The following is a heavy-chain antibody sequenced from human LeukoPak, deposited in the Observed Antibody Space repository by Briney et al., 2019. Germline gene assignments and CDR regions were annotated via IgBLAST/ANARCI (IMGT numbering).Heavy chain of an antibody. J-gene: IGHJ4*02. CDR2: IIGSGGST. D-gene: IGHD3-22*01. CDR3: ASYYDSSGYYFFDY. Sequence: GGSLRLSCAASGFTFSSYATSWVRQAPGKGLEWVSAIIGSGGSTYYADSVKGRFTISRDNSKNTQYLKMNSLRAEDTAVYYCASYYDSSGYYFFDYWGQGTLVTVSS. V-gene: IGHV3-23*01. CDR1: GFTFSSYA.